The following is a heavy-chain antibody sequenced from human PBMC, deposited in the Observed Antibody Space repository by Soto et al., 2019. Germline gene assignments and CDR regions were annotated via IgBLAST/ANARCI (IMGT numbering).Heavy chain of an antibody. CDR1: GGSISSGGYY. Sequence: QVQLQESGPGLVKPSQTLSLTCTVSGGSISSGGYYWSWIRQHPGKGLEWIGYIYYSGSTYYNPSLKSRVTRSVDPSKNQFSLKLSSVTAAHTPVYYCARVAIAAAGTYWFDYWGQGTLVTVSS. CDR2: IYYSGST. V-gene: IGHV4-31*03. D-gene: IGHD6-13*01. CDR3: ARVAIAAAGTYWFDY. J-gene: IGHJ4*02.